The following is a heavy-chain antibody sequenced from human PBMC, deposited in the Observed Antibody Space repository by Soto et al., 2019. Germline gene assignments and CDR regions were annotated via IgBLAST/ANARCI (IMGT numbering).Heavy chain of an antibody. CDR1: GVTFKDYG. Sequence: VRSLRLSCGAPGVTFKDYGMHWVRQAPGKGLEWVAVISYDGKQTYYADSVKGRFTISKDKSKRTLFLQMNSLRVDDKAVYYCARDGWGSNWYFDRW. J-gene: IGHJ2*01. D-gene: IGHD3-16*01. CDR2: ISYDGKQT. V-gene: IGHV3-30*03. CDR3: ARDGWGSNWYFDR.